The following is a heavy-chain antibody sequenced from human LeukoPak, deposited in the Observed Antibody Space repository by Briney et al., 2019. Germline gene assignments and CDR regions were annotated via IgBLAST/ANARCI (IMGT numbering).Heavy chain of an antibody. J-gene: IGHJ6*03. CDR2: IIPMFGTV. Sequence: ASVKVSCKASGDTLNRHGFTWVRQAPGQGLEWMGGIIPMFGTVKYAQNFQGRVTITADESTTTAYVDLTSLRFEDTAVYYCARVINIGQPPYFYYMDVWGKGTTVTVSS. V-gene: IGHV1-69*13. D-gene: IGHD1-14*01. CDR1: GDTLNRHG. CDR3: ARVINIGQPPYFYYMDV.